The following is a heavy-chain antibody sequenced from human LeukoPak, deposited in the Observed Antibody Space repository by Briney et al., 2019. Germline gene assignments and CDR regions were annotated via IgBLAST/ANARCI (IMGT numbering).Heavy chain of an antibody. CDR3: ARGVVAAAGEYNWFDP. J-gene: IGHJ5*02. V-gene: IGHV1-18*01. CDR2: ISAYNGNT. CDR1: GYTFTSYG. D-gene: IGHD6-13*01. Sequence: AASVKVSCTASGYTFTSYGISWVRQAPGQGLEWMGWISAYNGNTNYAQKLQGRVTMTTDTSTSTAYMELSSLRSEDTAVYYCARGVVAAAGEYNWFDPWGQGTLVTVSS.